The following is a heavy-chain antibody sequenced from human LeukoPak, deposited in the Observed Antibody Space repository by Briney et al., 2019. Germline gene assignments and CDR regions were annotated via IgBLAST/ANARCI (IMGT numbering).Heavy chain of an antibody. J-gene: IGHJ6*02. CDR3: ARNNWSIDYGIDV. Sequence: SETLSLTCIVSGGSISSYYWSWIRQPPGKGLEWIAYSYDRGNTNYNPSLKSRVTISVDTSKSQVSLNLRSVTAADTAVYYCARNNWSIDYGIDVWGQGTTVIVSS. CDR1: GGSISSYY. CDR2: SYDRGNT. D-gene: IGHD1-20*01. V-gene: IGHV4-59*08.